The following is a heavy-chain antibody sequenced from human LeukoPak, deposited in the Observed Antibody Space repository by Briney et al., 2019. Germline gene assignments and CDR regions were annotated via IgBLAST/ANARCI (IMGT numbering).Heavy chain of an antibody. Sequence: GRSLRLSCAASGFTFDDYAMHWVRQAPGKGLGWVSGISWNSGSIGYADSVKGRFTISRDNAKNSLYLQMNSLRAEDTALYYCAKAGSVSIAATPKYFDYWGQGTLVTVSS. CDR3: AKAGSVSIAATPKYFDY. J-gene: IGHJ4*02. D-gene: IGHD2-15*01. CDR1: GFTFDDYA. CDR2: ISWNSGSI. V-gene: IGHV3-9*01.